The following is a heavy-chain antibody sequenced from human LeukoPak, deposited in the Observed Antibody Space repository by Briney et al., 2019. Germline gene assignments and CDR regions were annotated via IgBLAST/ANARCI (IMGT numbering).Heavy chain of an antibody. CDR2: ISGYNGNT. J-gene: IGHJ4*02. CDR1: GYTFTSYY. V-gene: IGHV1-18*04. CDR3: ARDLTHRRNYDSSGNQIVSAF. Sequence: GASVKVSCKASGYTFTSYYMHWVRQAPGQGLECMGWISGYNGNTKYAQKFQGRVTMTTDTSTSTAYMELRSLRSDDTAVYYCARDLTHRRNYDSSGNQIVSAFWGQGTLVTVSS. D-gene: IGHD3-22*01.